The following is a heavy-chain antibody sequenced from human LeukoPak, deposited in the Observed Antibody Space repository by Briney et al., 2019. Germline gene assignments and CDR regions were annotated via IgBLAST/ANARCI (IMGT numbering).Heavy chain of an antibody. J-gene: IGHJ4*02. CDR3: AGAPILIRDGYNPVH. CDR1: GGSISSSNW. D-gene: IGHD5-24*01. Sequence: ASETLSLTCAVSGGSISSSNWWSWVRQPPGKGLEWIGEINHSGSTNYNPSLKSRVTISVDTSKNQFSLKLSSVTAADTAVYYCAGAPILIRDGYNPVHWGQGTLVTVSS. V-gene: IGHV4-4*02. CDR2: INHSGST.